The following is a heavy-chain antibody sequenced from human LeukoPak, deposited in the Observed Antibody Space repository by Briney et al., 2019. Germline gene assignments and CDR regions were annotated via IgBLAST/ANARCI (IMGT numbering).Heavy chain of an antibody. D-gene: IGHD3-3*01. CDR1: GGSISSYY. J-gene: IGHJ6*02. CDR3: ARVPEWRSYGMDV. CDR2: IYYSGST. V-gene: IGHV4-59*01. Sequence: SETLSLTCTVSGGSISSYYWSWIRQPPGKGLEWIGYIYYSGSTNYTPSLKSRVTISVDTSKNQFSLKLSSVTAADTAVYYCARVPEWRSYGMDVWGQGTTVTVSS.